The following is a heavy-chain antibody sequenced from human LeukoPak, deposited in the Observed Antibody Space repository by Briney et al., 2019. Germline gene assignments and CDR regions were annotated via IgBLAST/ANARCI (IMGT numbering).Heavy chain of an antibody. Sequence: ASVKVSCKASGYTFTTYYMHWVRQALGQGLEWMGIVNPSDGSTTYAQKFQGRVTMTGDTSTSTVYMELSSLRSEDTAIYYCARVLTAMDPRGYFDYWGQGTLVTVSS. CDR2: VNPSDGST. D-gene: IGHD5-18*01. CDR3: ARVLTAMDPRGYFDY. J-gene: IGHJ4*02. V-gene: IGHV1-46*01. CDR1: GYTFTTYY.